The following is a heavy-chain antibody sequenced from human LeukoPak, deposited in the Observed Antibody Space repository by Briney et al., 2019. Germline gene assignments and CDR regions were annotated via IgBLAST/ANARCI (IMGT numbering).Heavy chain of an antibody. CDR2: ISAYNGNT. D-gene: IGHD3-22*01. V-gene: IGHV1-18*01. CDR3: ATVQSYYYDSSGYYPLDY. Sequence: GASVKVSCKASGYTFTSYGISWVRQAPGQGLEWMGWISAYNGNTNYAQKLQGRVTMTEDTSTDTAYMELSSLRSEDTAVYYCATVQSYYYDSSGYYPLDYWGQGTLVTVSS. CDR1: GYTFTSYG. J-gene: IGHJ4*02.